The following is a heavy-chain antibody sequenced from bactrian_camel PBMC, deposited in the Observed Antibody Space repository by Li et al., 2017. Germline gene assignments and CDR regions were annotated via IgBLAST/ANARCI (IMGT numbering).Heavy chain of an antibody. CDR2: ITTGAGTT. V-gene: IGHV3S1*01. CDR3: AARYPMGCPRVLRSTDFCF. D-gene: IGHD3*01. CDR1: GPIICTYC. J-gene: IGHJ6*01. Sequence: HVQLVESGGGSVQAGGSLRLSCRGPIICTYCTAWFRQAPGQEREGVATITTGAGTTVYADSVKGRFTISQDNAKNTVYLQMNSLKPEDTAMYYCAARYPMGCPRVLRSTDFCFWGQGTQVTVS.